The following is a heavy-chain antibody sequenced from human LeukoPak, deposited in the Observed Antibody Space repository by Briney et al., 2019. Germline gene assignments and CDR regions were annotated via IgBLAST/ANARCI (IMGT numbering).Heavy chain of an antibody. Sequence: SETLSLTCTVSGGSISSSSYYWGWIRQPPGKGLEWIGSIYYSGSTYYNPSLKSRVTISVDTSKNQFSLKLSSVTAADTAVYYCARIGKGIFEYRGQGTLVTVSS. CDR1: GGSISSSSYY. V-gene: IGHV4-39*07. CDR2: IYYSGST. D-gene: IGHD1-26*01. J-gene: IGHJ4*02. CDR3: ARIGKGIFEY.